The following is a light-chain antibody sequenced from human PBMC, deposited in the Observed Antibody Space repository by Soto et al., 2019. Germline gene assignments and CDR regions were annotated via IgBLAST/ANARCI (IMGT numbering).Light chain of an antibody. CDR1: QSVSSN. CDR3: QKRHMWPIT. J-gene: IGKJ5*01. V-gene: IGKV3D-15*01. CDR2: GKS. Sequence: EIVMTQSPATLSVSPGEIATLSCRASQSVSSNLAWYQQKPGQAPRILIYGKSSRAPGIPDRLSGSGSGTDLNLTISSLEPEDSAVYYCQKRHMWPITFGQGTRLEIK.